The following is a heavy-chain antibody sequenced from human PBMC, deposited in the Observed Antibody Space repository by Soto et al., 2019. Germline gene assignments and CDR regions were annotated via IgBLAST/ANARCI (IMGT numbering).Heavy chain of an antibody. J-gene: IGHJ4*02. CDR3: AKDSGSYLTPLDY. CDR2: ISYDGSNK. Sequence: VQLVESGGGVVQPGRSLRLSCAASGFTFSSYGMHWVRQAPGKGLEWVAVISYDGSNKYYADSVKGRFTISRDNSKNTLYLQMNSLRAEDTAVYYCAKDSGSYLTPLDYWGQGTLVTVSS. D-gene: IGHD1-26*01. CDR1: GFTFSSYG. V-gene: IGHV3-30*18.